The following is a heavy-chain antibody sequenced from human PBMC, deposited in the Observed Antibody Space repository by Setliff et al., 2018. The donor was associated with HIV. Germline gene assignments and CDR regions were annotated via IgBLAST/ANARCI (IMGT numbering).Heavy chain of an antibody. V-gene: IGHV3-72*01. CDR3: VRAAAGLDI. Sequence: GGSLRLSCAASGFTLSDHYIDWIRQPPGKGLEWVGRTRNKANGYITEYGASVQGRFTISRDNSKDSLSLQMNNLKAEDTAVYYCVRAAAGLDIWSQGIRVTVSS. J-gene: IGHJ4*02. CDR2: TRNKANGYIT. CDR1: GFTLSDHY.